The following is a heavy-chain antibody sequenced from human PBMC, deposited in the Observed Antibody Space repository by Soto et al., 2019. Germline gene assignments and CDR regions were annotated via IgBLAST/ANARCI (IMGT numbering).Heavy chain of an antibody. D-gene: IGHD2-15*01. CDR1: GGSFSGYY. Sequence: QVQLQQWGAGLLKPSETLSLTCAPYGGSFSGYYWSWIRQPPGKGLEWIGEINHSGSTNYNPSLKSRVTMSVDTSKNQFSLKLSSVTAADTALYYCARNGGRAVEVAGAYFDYWGQGTLVTVSS. V-gene: IGHV4-34*01. CDR2: INHSGST. CDR3: ARNGGRAVEVAGAYFDY. J-gene: IGHJ4*02.